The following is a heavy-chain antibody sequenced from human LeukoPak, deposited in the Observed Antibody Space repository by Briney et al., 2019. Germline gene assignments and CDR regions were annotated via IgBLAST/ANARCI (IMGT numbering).Heavy chain of an antibody. V-gene: IGHV3-43*01. CDR3: LKDLGKVLAAAGTSGFEH. CDR1: GFLFVDYT. D-gene: IGHD6-13*01. CDR2: MNWDGSST. Sequence: GGSLRLSWVASGFLFVDYTLHWVRRGPGKGLEWVSLMNWDGSSTFYADSVKGRFTISRDESKHSLYLRMNSLTTEDTAVYYSLKDLGKVLAAAGTSGFEHWGQGTLVTVSS. J-gene: IGHJ4*02.